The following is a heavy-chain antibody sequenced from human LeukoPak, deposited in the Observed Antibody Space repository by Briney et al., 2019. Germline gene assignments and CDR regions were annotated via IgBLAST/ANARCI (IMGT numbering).Heavy chain of an antibody. CDR3: ARRGDV. CDR1: GGSISNYY. V-gene: IGHV4-59*08. J-gene: IGHJ6*04. CDR2: IYYSGST. Sequence: SETLSLTCTVSGGSISNYYWNWIRQPPGKGLEWIGYIYYSGSTNYNPSLKSRVTISVDTSKNQFSLKLSSVTTADTAVYYCARRGDVWGKGTTVTISS.